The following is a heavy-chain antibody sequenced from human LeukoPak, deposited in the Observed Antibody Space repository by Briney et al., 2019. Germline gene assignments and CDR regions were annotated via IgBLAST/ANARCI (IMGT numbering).Heavy chain of an antibody. D-gene: IGHD1-14*01. CDR3: AKGYTNGVNQEVWLDS. CDR1: GGSISSRSYS. J-gene: IGHJ5*01. CDR2: MYYDGST. V-gene: IGHV4-39*07. Sequence: SETLSLTCTVSGGSISSRSYSWVWIRQSPGKGLEWIGCMYYDGSTDYNSSLKSRVSMSVDTSKNQFSLKLTSVTAADTAVYFCAKGYTNGVNQEVWLDSWGQGTLVTVSS.